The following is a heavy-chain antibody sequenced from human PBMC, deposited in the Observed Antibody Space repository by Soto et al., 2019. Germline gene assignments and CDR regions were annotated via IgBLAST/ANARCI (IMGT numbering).Heavy chain of an antibody. V-gene: IGHV4-30-2*01. Sequence: SETLSLTCAVSGGSISSGGYSWSWIRQPPGKGLEWIGYIYHSGSTYYNPSLKSRVTISVDRSKNQFSLKLSSVTAADTAVYYCEIVTDRWGQGTLVTVSS. J-gene: IGHJ5*02. CDR1: GGSISSGGYS. D-gene: IGHD3-22*01. CDR3: EIVTDR. CDR2: IYHSGST.